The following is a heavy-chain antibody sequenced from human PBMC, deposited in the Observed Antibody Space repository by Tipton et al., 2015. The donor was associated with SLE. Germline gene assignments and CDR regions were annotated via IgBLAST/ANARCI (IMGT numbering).Heavy chain of an antibody. CDR3: ARGREGCINGVCYGSHWFDP. D-gene: IGHD2-8*01. Sequence: SLRLSCAASGFTFSNYWMHWVRQAPGKGLVWVSRIKSDGSSTNSADSVKGRFTISRDNAKNTLHLQMKSLRAEDTAVYYCARGREGCINGVCYGSHWFDPWGQGTLVTVSS. J-gene: IGHJ5*02. V-gene: IGHV3-74*01. CDR1: GFTFSNYW. CDR2: IKSDGSST.